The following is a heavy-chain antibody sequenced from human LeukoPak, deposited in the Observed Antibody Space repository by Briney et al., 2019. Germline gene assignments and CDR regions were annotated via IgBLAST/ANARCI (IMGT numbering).Heavy chain of an antibody. CDR3: ARVAQWLAPNDAFDI. CDR1: GFTVSSNY. D-gene: IGHD6-19*01. Sequence: GGSLTLFCAASGFTVSSNYMRWVREAPGKGLEWVSVIYSGGSTYYADPMTGRFTISRHNSKNTIYLQMNSLRAEDTAVYYCARVAQWLAPNDAFDIWGQGTMVTVSS. CDR2: IYSGGST. V-gene: IGHV3-53*04. J-gene: IGHJ3*02.